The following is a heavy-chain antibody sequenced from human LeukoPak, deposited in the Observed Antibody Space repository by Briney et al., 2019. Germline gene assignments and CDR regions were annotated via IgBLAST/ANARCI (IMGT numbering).Heavy chain of an antibody. CDR3: ARETITMARGVIYYYGMDV. V-gene: IGHV3-48*03. CDR1: GFTFSSYE. J-gene: IGHJ6*02. Sequence: GGSLRLSCAASGFTFSSYEMNWVRQAPGKGLEWVSYISSSGSTIYYADSVKGRFTISRDNAKNSLYPQMNSLRAEDTAVYYCARETITMARGVIYYYGMDVWGQGTTVTVSS. D-gene: IGHD3-10*01. CDR2: ISSSGSTI.